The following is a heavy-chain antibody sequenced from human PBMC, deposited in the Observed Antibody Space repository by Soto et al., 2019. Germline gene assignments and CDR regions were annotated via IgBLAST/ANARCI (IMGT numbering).Heavy chain of an antibody. CDR2: ISWNSGSI. CDR3: ANAKRYSISSVHLDY. J-gene: IGHJ4*02. D-gene: IGHD6-6*01. Sequence: PGWSLRLSCAASGFTFDDYAMHWVRQAPGKGLEWVSGISWNSGSIGYADSVKGRFTISRDNAKNSLYLQMNSLRAEDTALYYCANAKRYSISSVHLDYSGQGSLGTVSS. CDR1: GFTFDDYA. V-gene: IGHV3-9*01.